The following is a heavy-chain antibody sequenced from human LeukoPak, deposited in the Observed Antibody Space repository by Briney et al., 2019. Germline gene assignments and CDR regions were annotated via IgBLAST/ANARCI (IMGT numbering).Heavy chain of an antibody. J-gene: IGHJ4*02. CDR1: GYTFTSYD. CDR2: MNPNSGNT. Sequence: GASVKVSCKASGYTFTSYDINWVRQATGQGLEWMGWMNPNSGNTGYAQKFQGRVTMTRNTSISTAYMELSRLRSEDTAVYYCAKYYYYDSSAITDWGQGTLVTVSS. V-gene: IGHV1-8*01. D-gene: IGHD3-22*01. CDR3: AKYYYYDSSAITD.